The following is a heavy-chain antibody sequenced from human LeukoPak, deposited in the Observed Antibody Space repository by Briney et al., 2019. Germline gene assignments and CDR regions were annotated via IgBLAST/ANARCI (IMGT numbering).Heavy chain of an antibody. Sequence: SETLSLTCTVSGGSVSSGDYYWSWIRQPPGKGLEWIGYIYYSGSTYYNPSLKSRVTISVDTSKNQFSLKLSSVTAADTAVYYCASSYYYYYGMDVWGQGTTVTVSS. V-gene: IGHV4-30-4*01. CDR1: GGSVSSGDYY. J-gene: IGHJ6*02. CDR3: ASSYYYYYGMDV. CDR2: IYYSGST.